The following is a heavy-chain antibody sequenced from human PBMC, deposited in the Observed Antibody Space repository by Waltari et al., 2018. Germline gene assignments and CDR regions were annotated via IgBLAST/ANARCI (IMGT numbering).Heavy chain of an antibody. J-gene: IGHJ4*02. CDR3: ARQDYYDSSGYPTY. V-gene: IGHV1-18*01. CDR1: GYTFTSYG. D-gene: IGHD3-22*01. Sequence: QVQLVQSGAEVKKPGASVKVSCKASGYTFTSYGISWVRQAPGQGLEWMGWVSGYNGNTNYAQKLQGRVTMTTDTSTSTAYMELRSLRSDDTAVYYCARQDYYDSSGYPTYWGQGTLVTVSS. CDR2: VSGYNGNT.